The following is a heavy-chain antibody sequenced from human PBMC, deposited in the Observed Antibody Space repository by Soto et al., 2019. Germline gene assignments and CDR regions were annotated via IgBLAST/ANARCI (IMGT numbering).Heavy chain of an antibody. D-gene: IGHD3-10*01. Sequence: SETLSLTCSVSGGSINSYCCSWIRHPAGKGLEWIGRVYSSGTTDYNPSLNSRATMSVETSKNQFSLKLSSVTAADTAVSYCSRAIGSYDYGVGFWGQGIQVTVSS. CDR3: SRAIGSYDYGVGF. CDR2: VYSSGTT. V-gene: IGHV4-4*07. J-gene: IGHJ4*02. CDR1: GGSINSYC.